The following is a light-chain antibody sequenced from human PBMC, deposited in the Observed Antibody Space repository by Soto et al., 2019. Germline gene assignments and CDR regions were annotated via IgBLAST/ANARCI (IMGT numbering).Light chain of an antibody. J-gene: IGKJ2*01. Sequence: EIVLTQSPGTLSLSPGERATLSCRASQSVSSSYLAWYQQKPGQAPRLLIYCASSRATGIPDRFSGSGSGTDFTLTISRLEPEDFAVYYCHQYGSLYTFGQGTKVEIK. CDR2: CAS. CDR3: HQYGSLYT. CDR1: QSVSSSY. V-gene: IGKV3-20*01.